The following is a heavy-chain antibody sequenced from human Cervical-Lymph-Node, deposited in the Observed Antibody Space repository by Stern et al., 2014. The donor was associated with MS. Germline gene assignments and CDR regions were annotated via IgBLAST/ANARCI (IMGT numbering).Heavy chain of an antibody. V-gene: IGHV1-2*06. CDR3: ARLTTSGYSSVWQDDS. CDR2: ISPNSGGT. J-gene: IGHJ4*02. D-gene: IGHD6-19*01. CDR1: DDTFPDYY. Sequence: VQLVESGAEVKKPGASVKVSCKASDDTFPDYYIHWVRQAPGQGLEWIGRISPNSGGTSNAQKFQGRVTMTRDRSISAVYMELTRLTFDDTALYYCARLTTSGYSSVWQDDSWGQGTLVSVSS.